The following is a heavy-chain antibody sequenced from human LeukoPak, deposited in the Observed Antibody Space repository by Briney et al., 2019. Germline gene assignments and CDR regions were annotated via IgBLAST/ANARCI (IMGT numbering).Heavy chain of an antibody. V-gene: IGHV3-73*01. D-gene: IGHD1-26*01. CDR1: GFTFSGSA. CDR3: ARTSGSYFGKAGYLDY. Sequence: GGSLRLSCAASGFTFSGSAMHWVRQASGKGLEWVGRIRSKAHSYATAYAASVKGRFTISRDNAKNALYLQMNSLRAEDTAVYYCARTSGSYFGKAGYLDYWGQGNQATVSS. J-gene: IGHJ4*02. CDR2: IRSKAHSYAT.